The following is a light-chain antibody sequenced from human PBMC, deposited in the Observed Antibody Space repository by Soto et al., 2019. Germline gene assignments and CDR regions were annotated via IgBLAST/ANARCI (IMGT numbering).Light chain of an antibody. J-gene: IGLJ2*01. CDR3: SSYTSSSTLDVV. V-gene: IGLV2-14*01. CDR1: SSDIGGYNY. CDR2: EVN. Sequence: QSALTQPASLSGSPGQSITISCTGTSSDIGGYNYVSWYQQHPGKAPRLMIYEVNYRPSGVSNRFSGSKSGNTASLTISGLQAEDEADYYCSSYTSSSTLDVVFGGGTKVTV.